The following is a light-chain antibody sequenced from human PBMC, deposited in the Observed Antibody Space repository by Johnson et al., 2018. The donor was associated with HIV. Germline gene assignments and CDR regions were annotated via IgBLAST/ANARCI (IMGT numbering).Light chain of an antibody. CDR1: SSNIGNNY. V-gene: IGLV1-51*02. CDR3: GTWDSSLSAGGV. CDR2: ENN. J-gene: IGLJ1*01. Sequence: QSVLTQPPSVSAAPGQKVTISCSGSSSNIGNNYVSWYQQLPGTAPKLLIYENNKRPSGIPDRFSGYKSGTSATLDITGLQTGDEADYYCGTWDSSLSAGGVFGTGTKVTVL.